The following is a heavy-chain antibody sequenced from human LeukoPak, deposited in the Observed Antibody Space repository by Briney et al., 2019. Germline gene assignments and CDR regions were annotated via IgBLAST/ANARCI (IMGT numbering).Heavy chain of an antibody. CDR1: GFTFTGFY. CDR3: ARVATVTTPPLKY. Sequence: ASVKVSCKASGFTFTGFYMHWVRQAPGQGLEWMGWINPNSGGTNYAQKFQGRVTMTRDTSISTAYLELRSLRSDDTAVYYCARVATVTTPPLKYWGQGTLVTVSS. CDR2: INPNSGGT. J-gene: IGHJ4*02. V-gene: IGHV1-2*02. D-gene: IGHD4-17*01.